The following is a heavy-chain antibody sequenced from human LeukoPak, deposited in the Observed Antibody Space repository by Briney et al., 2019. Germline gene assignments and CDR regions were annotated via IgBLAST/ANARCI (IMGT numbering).Heavy chain of an antibody. CDR2: IYHSGST. J-gene: IGHJ3*02. D-gene: IGHD3-22*01. CDR1: GGSISSGGYS. Sequence: SQTLSLTCAVSGGSISSGGYSWSWIRQPPGQGLEWIGYIYHSGSTYYNPSLKSRVTISVDRSKNQFSLKLSSVTAADTAVYYCARDRYYYDSSGFPLHDAFDIWGQGTMVTASS. V-gene: IGHV4-30-2*01. CDR3: ARDRYYYDSSGFPLHDAFDI.